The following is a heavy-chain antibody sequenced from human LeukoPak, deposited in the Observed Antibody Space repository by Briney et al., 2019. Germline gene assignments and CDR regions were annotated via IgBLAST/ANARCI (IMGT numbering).Heavy chain of an antibody. D-gene: IGHD2-2*01. Sequence: SETLSLTCAVSGYSISSDYYWGWIRQPPGKGLEWIGEINHSGSTNYNPSLKSRVTISVDTSKNQFSLKLSSVTAADTAVYYCARGDIVVVPAAIRTFDYWGQGTLVTVSS. CDR1: GYSISSDYY. CDR2: INHSGST. V-gene: IGHV4-34*01. CDR3: ARGDIVVVPAAIRTFDY. J-gene: IGHJ4*02.